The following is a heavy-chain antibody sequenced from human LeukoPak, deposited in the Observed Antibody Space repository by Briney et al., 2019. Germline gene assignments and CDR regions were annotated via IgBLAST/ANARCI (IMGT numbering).Heavy chain of an antibody. J-gene: IGHJ4*02. CDR1: GFTFSSYA. CDR2: ISGSSGYT. V-gene: IGHV3-23*01. CDR3: AKEDQDIVIVPAAD. Sequence: GGSLRLSCAASGFTFSSYAMSWVRQAPGKGLEWVSAISGSSGYTCYADSVKGRFTISRDNSKNTLYLQMNSLRAEDTAVYYCAKEDQDIVIVPAADWGQGTLVTVSS. D-gene: IGHD2-2*01.